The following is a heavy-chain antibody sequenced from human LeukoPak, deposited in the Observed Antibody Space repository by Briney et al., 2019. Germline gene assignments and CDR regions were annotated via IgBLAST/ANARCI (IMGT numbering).Heavy chain of an antibody. J-gene: IGHJ6*02. V-gene: IGHV4-38-2*02. Sequence: PSETLSLTCTVSGYSISSGYYWGWIRQPPGKGLEWIGSIYHSGSTYYNPSLKSRVTISVDTSKNQFSLKLSSVTAADTAVYYCAAPQVRASGWYGSVYGMDVWGQGTTVTVSS. CDR1: GYSISSGYY. CDR3: AAPQVRASGWYGSVYGMDV. D-gene: IGHD6-19*01. CDR2: IYHSGST.